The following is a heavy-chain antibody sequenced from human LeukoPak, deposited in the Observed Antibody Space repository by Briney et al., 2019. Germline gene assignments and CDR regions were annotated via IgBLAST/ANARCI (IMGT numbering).Heavy chain of an antibody. Sequence: GGSLRLSCTASGFTFSSYSMNWVRQAPGKGLEWVSYISSGSGTMYYADSVKGRFTISRDNAKNSLYLQVNSLRAEDTAVYYCARDSDDNELNWGQGTLVTVSS. CDR2: ISSGSGTM. CDR3: ARDSDDNELN. J-gene: IGHJ4*02. CDR1: GFTFSSYS. V-gene: IGHV3-48*04. D-gene: IGHD1-26*01.